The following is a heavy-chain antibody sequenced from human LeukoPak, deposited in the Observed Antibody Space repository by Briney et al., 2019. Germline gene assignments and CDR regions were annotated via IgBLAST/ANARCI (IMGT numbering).Heavy chain of an antibody. J-gene: IGHJ5*02. CDR2: IYYSGST. Sequence: SETLSLTCTVSGGSISSYYWSWLRQPPGKGLEGIGYIYYSGSTNYNPSLKSRVTISVGTSKKQFSLKLSSVTAADTAVYYCATGGLRGWFDPWGQGTLVTVSS. V-gene: IGHV4-59*01. D-gene: IGHD2-15*01. CDR3: ATGGLRGWFDP. CDR1: GGSISSYY.